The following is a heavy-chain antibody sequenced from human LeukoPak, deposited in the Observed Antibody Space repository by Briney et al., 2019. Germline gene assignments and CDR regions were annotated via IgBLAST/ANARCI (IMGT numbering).Heavy chain of an antibody. CDR2: ISGGGGGT. CDR3: ARALSRQLLSFDY. D-gene: IGHD2-2*01. CDR1: CFTLSKYI. J-gene: IGHJ4*02. Sequence: GGALRLSLAASCFTLSKYIMNLVRPAAGKGLAGVSAISGGGGGTYYTDSVKGRFTISRDNSKNTLYLQMNSLRAEDTAVYYCARALSRQLLSFDYWGQGTLVTVSS. V-gene: IGHV3-23*01.